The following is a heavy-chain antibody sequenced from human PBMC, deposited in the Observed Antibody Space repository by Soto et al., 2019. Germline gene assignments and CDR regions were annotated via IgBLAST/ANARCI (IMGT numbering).Heavy chain of an antibody. J-gene: IGHJ5*02. D-gene: IGHD6-25*01. Sequence: EVQVLESGGGLVQPGGSLRLSCAASGFTFSSYAMSWVRQAPGQGLEWVSAISGSGSNPYYADSVKGRFTISRDNSNNTQYLQMKRLRAEDTAQYYCAKTASMTSRGGFDPWGQGTLVTVSS. CDR3: AKTASMTSRGGFDP. CDR1: GFTFSSYA. CDR2: ISGSGSNP. V-gene: IGHV3-23*01.